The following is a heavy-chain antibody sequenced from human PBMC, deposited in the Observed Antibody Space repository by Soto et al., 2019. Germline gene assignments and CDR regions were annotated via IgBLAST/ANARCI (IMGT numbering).Heavy chain of an antibody. V-gene: IGHV3-23*01. Sequence: VGSLRLSCAASGFAFSSYAMSWVRQAPGKGLEWVSAISGSGGSTYYADSVKGRFTISRDNSKNTLYLQMNSLRAEDTAVYYCAKEPPRYSSSWYWFDPWGQGTLVTVSS. D-gene: IGHD6-13*01. CDR2: ISGSGGST. J-gene: IGHJ5*02. CDR3: AKEPPRYSSSWYWFDP. CDR1: GFAFSSYA.